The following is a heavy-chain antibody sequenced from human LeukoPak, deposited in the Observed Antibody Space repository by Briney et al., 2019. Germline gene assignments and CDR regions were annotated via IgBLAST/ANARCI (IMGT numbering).Heavy chain of an antibody. Sequence: SVKVSCKASGGTFSSYAISWVRQAPGQGLEWMGRIIPIFGTANYAQKFQGRVTITTDESTSTAYMELSSLRSEDTAVYYCASSGGGDCYSCGYFDYWGQGTLVTVSP. CDR3: ASSGGGDCYSCGYFDY. D-gene: IGHD2-21*02. CDR1: GGTFSSYA. J-gene: IGHJ4*02. CDR2: IIPIFGTA. V-gene: IGHV1-69*05.